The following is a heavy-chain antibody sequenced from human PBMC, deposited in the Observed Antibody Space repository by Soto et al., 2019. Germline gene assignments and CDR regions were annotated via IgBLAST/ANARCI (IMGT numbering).Heavy chain of an antibody. CDR1: GFPFSSYG. V-gene: IGHV3-30*18. J-gene: IGHJ4*02. CDR3: AKDLCRGSHHEGADS. Sequence: QVQLVESGGGVVQPGRSLRLSCAASGFPFSSYGMHWVRQVPGKGLEWAAVISDDGSKEWYADSVKGRFIISRDNSENTLALQMYSLRAEDRAVYYCAKDLCRGSHHEGADSWGQGTRVTVSS. CDR2: ISDDGSKE. D-gene: IGHD3-16*01.